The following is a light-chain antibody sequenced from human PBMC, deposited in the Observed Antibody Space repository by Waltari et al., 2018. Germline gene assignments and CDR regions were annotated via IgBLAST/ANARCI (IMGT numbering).Light chain of an antibody. CDR2: GSS. J-gene: IGKJ4*01. V-gene: IGKV3-15*01. Sequence: EIVMTQSPATLSVSPGDTATLSCRASQSVSSTVAWYQQKPGQAPRLLIYGSSTRATGTPARFSGSGSGTEVTLTISSLQSEDFAVYYCQQYNNWPPLTFGGGTKVEIK. CDR3: QQYNNWPPLT. CDR1: QSVSST.